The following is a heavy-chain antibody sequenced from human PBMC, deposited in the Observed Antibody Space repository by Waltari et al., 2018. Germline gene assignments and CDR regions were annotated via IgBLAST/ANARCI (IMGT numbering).Heavy chain of an antibody. J-gene: IGHJ4*02. D-gene: IGHD6-25*01. CDR1: GLVVGGNF. CDR3: VREAYLAAGFDF. CDR2: VNSAGNS. V-gene: IGHV3-53*02. Sequence: EVQLVETGGGFIQPGGSLRVSCAAHGLVVGGNFMHWVRQAPGKGLEWVSLVNSAGNSFYADAVKGRFTISRDTSKNTLYLQMNSLRVEDTAMYYCVREAYLAAGFDFWGQGTPVTVSS.